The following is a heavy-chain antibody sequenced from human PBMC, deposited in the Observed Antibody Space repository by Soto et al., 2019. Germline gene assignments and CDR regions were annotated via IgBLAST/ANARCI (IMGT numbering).Heavy chain of an antibody. D-gene: IGHD5-12*01. V-gene: IGHV1-8*01. CDR3: ARDASTKAFEY. CDR1: GYTFTSYD. Sequence: GASVKVSCKASGYTFTSYDINWVRQATGQGLEWMGWMNPNSGNTVYAQKFQGRVTMTRNTSISTAYMELSSLRSEDTAVYYCARDASTKAFEYWGQGTLVTVSS. CDR2: MNPNSGNT. J-gene: IGHJ4*02.